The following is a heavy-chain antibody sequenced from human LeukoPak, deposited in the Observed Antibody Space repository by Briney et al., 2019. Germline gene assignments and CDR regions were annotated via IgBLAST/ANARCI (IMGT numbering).Heavy chain of an antibody. CDR2: INTNSGGT. CDR1: GYTFTGYY. J-gene: IGHJ5*02. D-gene: IGHD5-18*01. CDR3: ARVDTAMVKSLAYNWFDP. Sequence: ASVKVSCKASGYTFTGYYMHWVRQAPGQGLEWMGWINTNSGGTNYAQKFQGRVTMTRDTSISTAYMELSRLRSADTAVYYCARVDTAMVKSLAYNWFDPWGQGTLVTVSS. V-gene: IGHV1-2*02.